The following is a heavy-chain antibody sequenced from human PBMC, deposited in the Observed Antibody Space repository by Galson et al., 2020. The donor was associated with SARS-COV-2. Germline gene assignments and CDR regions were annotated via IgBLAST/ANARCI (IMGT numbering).Heavy chain of an antibody. CDR2: ISTSSSYI. J-gene: IGHJ6*02. V-gene: IGHV3-21*01. Sequence: GESLKISCAASGLTFRNYSMNWVRQAPGKGLEWVSSISTSSSYIYYADSVKGRFTISRDNAKNSLYLQMNSLRAEDTAVYYCARNTAYETWGGPGYYYFGMDVWGQGTTVTVSS. CDR1: GLTFRNYS. D-gene: IGHD3-16*01. CDR3: ARNTAYETWGGPGYYYFGMDV.